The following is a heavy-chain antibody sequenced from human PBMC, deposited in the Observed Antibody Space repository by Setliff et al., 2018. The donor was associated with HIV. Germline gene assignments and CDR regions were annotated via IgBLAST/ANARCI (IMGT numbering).Heavy chain of an antibody. CDR2: IYYSGST. V-gene: IGHV4-39*07. CDR1: GGSISSSSYY. CDR3: ARFHCYYDSSGYGVNWFDP. Sequence: SETLSLTCTVSGGSISSSSYYWGWIRQPPGKGLEWIGSIYYSGSTYYNPSLKSRVTISVDTSKNQFSLRLSSVTAADTAVYYCARFHCYYDSSGYGVNWFDPWGQGTLVTVSS. J-gene: IGHJ5*02. D-gene: IGHD3-22*01.